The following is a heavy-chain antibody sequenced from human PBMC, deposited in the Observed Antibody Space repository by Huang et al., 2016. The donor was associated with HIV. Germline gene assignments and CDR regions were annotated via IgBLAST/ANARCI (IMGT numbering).Heavy chain of an antibody. CDR2: IRGSGRTT. D-gene: IGHD2-21*01. V-gene: IGHV3-23*01. Sequence: EVQLLESGGGLVEPGRSLRLSCAASGFSFSTYAMSWVSQVPGKGLEGVSSIRGSGRTTYYADSVKGRFTISRDNSKNTLYLQIHSLTAEDTAMYYCATDPDRNYGTDWDEGDYWGQGTLVTVSS. CDR3: ATDPDRNYGTDWDEGDY. CDR1: GFSFSTYA. J-gene: IGHJ4*02.